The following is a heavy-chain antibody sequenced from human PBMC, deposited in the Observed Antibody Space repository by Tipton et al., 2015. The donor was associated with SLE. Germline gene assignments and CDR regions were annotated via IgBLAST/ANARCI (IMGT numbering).Heavy chain of an antibody. V-gene: IGHV3-23*03. D-gene: IGHD3-10*01. J-gene: IGHJ6*02. CDR3: ARRVGSYYGMDV. CDR1: GFSFTSYA. CDR2: IYSAGST. Sequence: SLRLSCAASGFSFTSYAMNWVRQAPGKGLEWVSLIYSAGSTSYADSVKGRFTVSRDTSKNTLYLQMNSLRAEDTAVYYCARRVGSYYGMDVWGQGTTVTVSS.